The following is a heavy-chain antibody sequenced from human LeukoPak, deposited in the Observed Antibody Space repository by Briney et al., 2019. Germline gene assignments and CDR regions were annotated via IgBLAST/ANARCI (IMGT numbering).Heavy chain of an antibody. CDR3: ARQIDGYLYFDY. J-gene: IGHJ4*02. Sequence: PSETLSLTCTVSGDSITSYYWNWIRQPPGKGLEWIGFIYYSGSTNYNPSLKSRVTISVDTSKNQFSLKLSSVTAADTAVYYCARQIDGYLYFDYWGQGTLVTVSS. CDR1: GDSITSYY. D-gene: IGHD5-18*01. CDR2: IYYSGST. V-gene: IGHV4-59*08.